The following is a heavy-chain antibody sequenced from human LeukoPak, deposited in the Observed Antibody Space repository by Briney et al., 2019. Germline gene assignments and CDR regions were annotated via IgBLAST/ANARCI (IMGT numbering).Heavy chain of an antibody. CDR1: GFTFRSFA. CDR2: IIGSGRTT. Sequence: PGGSLRLSCAASGFTFRSFAMSWVRQAPGKGLGWVSGIIGSGRTTFYADSVKGRFTISRDNSKNTLYLQMNSLRAEDTAIYYCAKKEGDTYFSWYMDVWGKGTTVTVSS. D-gene: IGHD2-21*01. J-gene: IGHJ6*03. V-gene: IGHV3-23*01. CDR3: AKKEGDTYFSWYMDV.